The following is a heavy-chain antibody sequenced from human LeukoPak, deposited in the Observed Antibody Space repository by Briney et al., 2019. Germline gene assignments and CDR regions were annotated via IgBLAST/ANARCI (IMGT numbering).Heavy chain of an antibody. D-gene: IGHD3-10*01. Sequence: GGSLRLSCAASGFTVSSNYMSWVRQAPGKGLEWVSFIYSGGSTYYADSVKGRFTISRDNSKNTLYLQMNSLRAEDTAVYYCAKEQEHGYGSGSLIHYWGQGTLVTVSS. CDR3: AKEQEHGYGSGSLIHY. CDR2: IYSGGST. J-gene: IGHJ4*02. V-gene: IGHV3-66*02. CDR1: GFTVSSNY.